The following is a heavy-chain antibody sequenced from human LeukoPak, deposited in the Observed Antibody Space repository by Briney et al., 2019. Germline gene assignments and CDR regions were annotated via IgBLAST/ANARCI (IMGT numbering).Heavy chain of an antibody. Sequence: SVKLSCKASGGTFSSYAISWVRQAPGQGLEWMGGIIPIFGTANYAQKFQGRVTITTDESTSTAYMELSSLRSEDTAVYYCASMVVAATKRAGYFDYWGQGTLVTVSS. D-gene: IGHD2-15*01. CDR3: ASMVVAATKRAGYFDY. J-gene: IGHJ4*02. CDR2: IIPIFGTA. V-gene: IGHV1-69*05. CDR1: GGTFSSYA.